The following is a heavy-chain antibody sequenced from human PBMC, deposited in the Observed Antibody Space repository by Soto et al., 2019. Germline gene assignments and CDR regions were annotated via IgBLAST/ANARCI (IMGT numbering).Heavy chain of an antibody. Sequence: ASVKVSCKASGYTFTSYGISWVRQAPGQGLEWMGWISAYNGNTNYAQKLQGRVTMTTDTSTSTAYMELRSLRSDDTAVYYCARDSMIKFGGVIAPSGDFDYWGQGTPVTVSS. V-gene: IGHV1-18*01. J-gene: IGHJ4*02. D-gene: IGHD3-16*02. CDR1: GYTFTSYG. CDR2: ISAYNGNT. CDR3: ARDSMIKFGGVIAPSGDFDY.